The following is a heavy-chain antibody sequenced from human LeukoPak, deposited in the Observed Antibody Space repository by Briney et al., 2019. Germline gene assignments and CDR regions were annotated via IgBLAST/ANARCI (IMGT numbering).Heavy chain of an antibody. CDR2: INNDGSDT. CDR3: SRGGFAHAFDL. Sequence: QAGGSLRLSCAASGFTFSDYWIHWVRQAPGKGLVWVSRINNDGSDTIYADSVKGRFTISRDNAKNTMYLQMNSLTAEDTAVYYCSRGGFAHAFDLWGQGTMVTVSS. V-gene: IGHV3-74*01. CDR1: GFTFSDYW. J-gene: IGHJ3*01.